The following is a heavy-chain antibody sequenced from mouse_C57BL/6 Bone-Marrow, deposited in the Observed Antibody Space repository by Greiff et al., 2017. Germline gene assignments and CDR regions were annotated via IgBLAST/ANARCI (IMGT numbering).Heavy chain of an antibody. D-gene: IGHD1-1*01. CDR1: GYTFTSYW. Sequence: VKLQQSGAELVKPGASVKLSCKASGYTFTSYWMHWVKQRPGQGLEWIGMIHPNSGSTNYNEKFKSKATLTVDKSSSTAYMQLSSLTSEDSAVYYFAREITTVVAWYFDVWGTGTTVTVSS. CDR3: AREITTVVAWYFDV. V-gene: IGHV1-64*01. J-gene: IGHJ1*03. CDR2: IHPNSGST.